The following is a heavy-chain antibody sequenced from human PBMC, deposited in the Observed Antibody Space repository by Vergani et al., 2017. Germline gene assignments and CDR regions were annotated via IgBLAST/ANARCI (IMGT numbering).Heavy chain of an antibody. D-gene: IGHD3-9*01. V-gene: IGHV1-46*03. CDR2: INPSGGHT. CDR3: ARGDYGILTGYRY. CDR1: GYTFSKYY. Sequence: QVQVVQSGAEVKKSGASVKVSCKTSGYTFSKYYMHWVRQAPGQGLEWMGIINPSGGHTNYGQKFQGRVTMTRDTSTSTVYMELSSVRSEDTAIYYCARGDYGILTGYRYWGQGTLVTVSA. J-gene: IGHJ4*02.